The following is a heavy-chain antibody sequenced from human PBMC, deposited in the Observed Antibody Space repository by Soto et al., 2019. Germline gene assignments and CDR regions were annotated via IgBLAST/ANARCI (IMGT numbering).Heavy chain of an antibody. V-gene: IGHV3-23*01. CDR3: ARGGSSWFPNWFDP. CDR1: GFTFSSYA. CDR2: ISSSGGST. Sequence: GGSLRLSCEASGFTFSSYAMSWVRQAPGKGLEWVSGISSSGGSTYYADSVKGRFTISRDNSKNMLYLQMNNLRAEDTAVYYCARGGSSWFPNWFDPWGQGTLVTVSS. D-gene: IGHD6-13*01. J-gene: IGHJ5*02.